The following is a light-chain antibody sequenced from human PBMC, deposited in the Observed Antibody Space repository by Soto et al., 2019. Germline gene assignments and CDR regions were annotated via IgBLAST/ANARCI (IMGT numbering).Light chain of an antibody. CDR3: LSYTSSGTYV. V-gene: IGLV2-14*01. Sequence: QSALTQPASVSGSPGQSITISCTGTSSDVGNYKYVSWYQQHPGKAPKLIIYEVSNRPSGVSDRFSCSKSGNTASLTISGLQAEDDTDYYCLSYTSSGTYVFGTGTKLTVL. CDR1: SSDVGNYKY. J-gene: IGLJ1*01. CDR2: EVS.